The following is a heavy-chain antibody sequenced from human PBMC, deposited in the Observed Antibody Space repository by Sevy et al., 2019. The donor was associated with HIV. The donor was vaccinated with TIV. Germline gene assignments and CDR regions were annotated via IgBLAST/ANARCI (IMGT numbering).Heavy chain of an antibody. J-gene: IGHJ1*01. Sequence: GGSLRLSCTVSGFIFSNFAMHWVRQAPGKGLEWVAVTSYDGSHKYYADSVKGRFTVSRDNSRNILSLEMSSLRRDDTAVYYCARGENNDEFFQDWGQGTLVTVSS. V-gene: IGHV3-30*04. CDR2: TSYDGSHK. CDR3: ARGENNDEFFQD. CDR1: GFIFSNFA. D-gene: IGHD1-26*01.